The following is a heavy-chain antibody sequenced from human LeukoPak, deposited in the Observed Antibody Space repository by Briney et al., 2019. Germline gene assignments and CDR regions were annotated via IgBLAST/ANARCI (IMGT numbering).Heavy chain of an antibody. CDR1: GYTFTSYY. CDR2: INPSGGST. D-gene: IGHD3-22*01. V-gene: IGHV1-46*03. CDR3: ARAIDMIVVVSGLDAFDI. J-gene: IGHJ3*02. Sequence: ASVKVSCKASGYTFTSYYMRWVRQAPGQGLEWMGIINPSGGSTSYAQKFQGRVTMTRDTSTSTVYMELSSLRSEDTAVYYCARAIDMIVVVSGLDAFDIWGQGTMVTVSS.